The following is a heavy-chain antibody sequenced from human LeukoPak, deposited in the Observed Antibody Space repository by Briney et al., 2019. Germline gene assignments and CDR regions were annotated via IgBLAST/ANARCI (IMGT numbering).Heavy chain of an antibody. J-gene: IGHJ3*02. Sequence: ASVKVSCKASGGTFSSYAISWVRQAPGQGLEWMGGIIPIFGTANYAQKVQGRVTITADESTSTAYMELSSLRSEDTAVYYCARVGEHITIFGVVRFAFDIWGQGTMVTVSS. V-gene: IGHV1-69*13. D-gene: IGHD3-3*01. CDR3: ARVGEHITIFGVVRFAFDI. CDR2: IIPIFGTA. CDR1: GGTFSSYA.